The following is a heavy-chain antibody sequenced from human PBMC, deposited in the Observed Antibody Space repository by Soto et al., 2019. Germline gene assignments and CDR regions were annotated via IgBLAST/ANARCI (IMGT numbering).Heavy chain of an antibody. Sequence: GGSLRLSCAASGFTFSGSAMHWVRQASGKGLEWVGRIRSKANSYATAYAASVKGRFTISRDDSKNTAYLQMNSLKTEDTAVYYCTRNSPRYVFWSGYYFGYYYYMDVWGKGTTVTVSS. V-gene: IGHV3-73*01. CDR2: IRSKANSYAT. J-gene: IGHJ6*03. D-gene: IGHD3-3*01. CDR3: TRNSPRYVFWSGYYFGYYYYMDV. CDR1: GFTFSGSA.